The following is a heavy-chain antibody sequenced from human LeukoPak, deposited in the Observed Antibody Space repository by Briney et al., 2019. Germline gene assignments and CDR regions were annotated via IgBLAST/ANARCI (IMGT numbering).Heavy chain of an antibody. CDR1: GFTFSDYE. Sequence: GGALRLSCAASGFTFSDYEMNWVRQAPGKGLEWVSYIGSSGSAIYYADSVKGRFTISRDNAKNSLYLQMNSLRAEDTAVYYCARDKGPHTYWGQGTLVTVSS. J-gene: IGHJ4*02. CDR3: ARDKGPHTY. V-gene: IGHV3-48*03. CDR2: IGSSGSAI.